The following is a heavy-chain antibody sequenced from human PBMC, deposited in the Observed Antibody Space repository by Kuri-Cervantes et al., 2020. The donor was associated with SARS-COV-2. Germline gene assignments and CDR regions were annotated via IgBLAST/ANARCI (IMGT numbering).Heavy chain of an antibody. CDR1: GFTFSSYA. D-gene: IGHD6-13*01. CDR3: AKSRWQQLSWLDY. J-gene: IGHJ4*02. V-gene: IGHV3-23*01. CDR2: ISGSGGST. Sequence: LTCAASGFTFSSYAMSWVRQAPGKGLEWVSAISGSGGSTYYADSVKGRFTISRDNSKNTLYLQMNSLRAEDTAVYYCAKSRWQQLSWLDYWGQGTLVTVSS.